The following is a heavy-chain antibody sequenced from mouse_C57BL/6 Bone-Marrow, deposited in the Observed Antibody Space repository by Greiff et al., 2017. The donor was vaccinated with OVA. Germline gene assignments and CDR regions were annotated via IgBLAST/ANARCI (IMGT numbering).Heavy chain of an antibody. Sequence: VQLQQSGPGMVKPSQSLSLTCTVTGYSITSGYDWHWIRHFPGNKLEWMGYISYSGSTNYNPSLKSRISITHDTSKNHFFLKLNSVTTEDTATYYCAREAGTGAMDYWGQGTSVTVSS. CDR1: GYSITSGYD. D-gene: IGHD4-1*01. CDR2: ISYSGST. J-gene: IGHJ4*01. V-gene: IGHV3-1*01. CDR3: AREAGTGAMDY.